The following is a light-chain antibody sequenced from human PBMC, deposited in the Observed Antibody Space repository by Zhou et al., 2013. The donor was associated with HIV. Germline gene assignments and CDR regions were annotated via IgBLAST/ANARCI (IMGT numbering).Light chain of an antibody. CDR1: HGVGTW. CDR2: GAS. V-gene: IGKV1-12*01. CDR3: QQGDTLPIT. Sequence: DIQMTQSPSSVSASVGDRVTITCRASHGVGTWLAWYQQKPGKTPKLLIFGASRLQGGVPSRFSGRGSGTDFTLTINSLQPEDCATYYCQQGDTLPITFGGGTKVEIK. J-gene: IGKJ4*01.